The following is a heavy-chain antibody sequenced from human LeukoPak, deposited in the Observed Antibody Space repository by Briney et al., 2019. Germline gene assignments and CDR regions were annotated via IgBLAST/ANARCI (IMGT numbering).Heavy chain of an antibody. CDR3: ARERSSQGYFDF. CDR2: IYPDDSDT. CDR1: GYSFTSYW. V-gene: IGHV5-51*01. D-gene: IGHD6-6*01. J-gene: IGHJ4*02. Sequence: GESLXISCKGSGYSFTSYWIGWVRRMPGKGLEWMGIIYPDDSDTRYSPSFQGQVTISADKSISTAYLQWSSLKASDTATYYCARERSSQGYFDFWGQGTLVTVSS.